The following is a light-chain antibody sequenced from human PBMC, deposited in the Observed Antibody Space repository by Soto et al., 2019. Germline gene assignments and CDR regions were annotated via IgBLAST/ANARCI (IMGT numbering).Light chain of an antibody. CDR1: QSVSSK. V-gene: IGKV3-15*01. J-gene: IGKJ1*01. CDR3: QQYHKWPPWT. CDR2: ETS. Sequence: EIVMTQSPATLSVSPGGRATLSCRASQSVSSKLAWYQQKPGQAPRLLIYETSIRATGIPARFSGSGSGTEFTLTISSLQSEDFAVYYCQQYHKWPPWTFGQGTKVEIK.